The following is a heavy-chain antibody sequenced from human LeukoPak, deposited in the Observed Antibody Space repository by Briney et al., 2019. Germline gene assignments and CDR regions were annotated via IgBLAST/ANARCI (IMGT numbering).Heavy chain of an antibody. J-gene: IGHJ4*02. D-gene: IGHD5-24*01. CDR2: IWHDERYR. Sequence: PGGSLRLSCAAAGFPFRNYGIHWVRQAPGKGLEWVAVIWHDERYRFHADSVKGRFTISRDNSKNTLYLQMNNLRADDTALYYCTGERGTGYNSLVFDYWGQGALVTVSS. V-gene: IGHV3-33*01. CDR1: GFPFRNYG. CDR3: TGERGTGYNSLVFDY.